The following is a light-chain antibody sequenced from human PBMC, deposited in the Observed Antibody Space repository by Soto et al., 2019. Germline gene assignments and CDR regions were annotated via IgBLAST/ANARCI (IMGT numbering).Light chain of an antibody. V-gene: IGKV3-20*01. CDR1: QSVSSSS. CDR3: QQFGNSPWT. CDR2: GTS. Sequence: EFVLTQSPATLSLSPGERATLSCRASQSVSSSSIAWYQQKPGQPPRLLISGTSNRATGISDRFSGSGSGTDFTLTISRLEPEDFAVYFCQQFGNSPWTFGQGTKVDIK. J-gene: IGKJ1*01.